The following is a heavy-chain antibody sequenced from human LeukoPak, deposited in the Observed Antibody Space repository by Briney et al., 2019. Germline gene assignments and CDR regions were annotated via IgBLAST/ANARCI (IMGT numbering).Heavy chain of an antibody. Sequence: GGSLRLSCAASGFTFSSYWMSWVRQAPGKGLEWVANIKQDGSEKYYVDSVKGRFTISRDNAKNSLYLQMNSLRAEDTAVYYCARAAISRYGGGDCYLDYWGQGTLVTVSS. CDR2: IKQDGSEK. CDR1: GFTFSSYW. V-gene: IGHV3-7*01. D-gene: IGHD2-21*02. CDR3: ARAAISRYGGGDCYLDY. J-gene: IGHJ4*02.